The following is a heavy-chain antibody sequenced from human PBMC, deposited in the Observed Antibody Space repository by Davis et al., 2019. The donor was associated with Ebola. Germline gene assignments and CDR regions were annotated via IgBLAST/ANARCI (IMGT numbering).Heavy chain of an antibody. CDR1: GYTFSRYW. V-gene: IGHV5-51*01. Sequence: KVSCKGSGYTFSRYWIGWVRQLPGKGLEWMGIIYPGDSDTRYSPSFQGQVTISADKSISTAYLQWSSLKASDTAMYYCALVISGPYYMDVWGKGTTVTVSS. CDR3: ALVISGPYYMDV. D-gene: IGHD3-9*01. CDR2: IYPGDSDT. J-gene: IGHJ6*03.